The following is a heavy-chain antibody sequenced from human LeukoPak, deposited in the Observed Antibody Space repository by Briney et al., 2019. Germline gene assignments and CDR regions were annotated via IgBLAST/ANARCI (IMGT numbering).Heavy chain of an antibody. CDR3: TAGHYSSL. J-gene: IGHJ4*02. D-gene: IGHD6-19*01. V-gene: IGHV3-15*01. CDR2: IKSKTDGGTT. CDR1: DFTLSSAW. Sequence: GGSLRLSCAASDFTLSSAWMRWVRQAPGKGLEWVGHIKSKTDGGTTHYAAPVEGRFTISRDESKNTLYLQMNSLKTEDTAMYYRTAGHYSSLWGQGTLVTVSS.